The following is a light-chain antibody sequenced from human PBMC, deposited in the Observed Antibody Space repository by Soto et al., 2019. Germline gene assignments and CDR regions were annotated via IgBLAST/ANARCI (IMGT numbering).Light chain of an antibody. V-gene: IGKV3-20*01. Sequence: IVLTQSPGTLSLSPGERASLSCRASQSISSTYLAWYQQKPGQAPRLLMYGASTRATGIPDRFSGSGSGTDFTLTISRLESEDFAVYYCQQYGSSLWTFGQGTKVEIK. CDR1: QSISSTY. J-gene: IGKJ1*01. CDR2: GAS. CDR3: QQYGSSLWT.